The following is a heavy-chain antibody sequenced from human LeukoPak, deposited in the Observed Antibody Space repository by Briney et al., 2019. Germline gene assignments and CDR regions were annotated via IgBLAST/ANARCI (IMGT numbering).Heavy chain of an antibody. Sequence: GGSLRLSCAASGFTFSSYSMNWVRQAPGKWLEWVSSISSSSSYIYYADSVKGRFTISRDNTKNSLYLQMNSLRAEDTAVYYCARLASMVPNYWGQGTLVTVSS. CDR3: ARLASMVPNY. CDR1: GFTFSSYS. V-gene: IGHV3-21*06. D-gene: IGHD3-10*01. CDR2: ISSSSSYI. J-gene: IGHJ4*02.